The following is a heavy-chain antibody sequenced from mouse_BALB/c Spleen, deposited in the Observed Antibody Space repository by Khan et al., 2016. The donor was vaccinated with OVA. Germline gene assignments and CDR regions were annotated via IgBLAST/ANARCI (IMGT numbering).Heavy chain of an antibody. CDR3: ARGAGYWYFDV. V-gene: IGHV9-1*02. CDR1: GYTFTNYG. CDR2: INTYTGEP. Sequence: QIQLVQSGPELKKPGETVKISCKASGYTFTNYGMNWVKQAPGKGLKWMGWINTYTGEPTYTDDFKGRFAFSLETSASTAYLQINNLKNEDMATXFCARGAGYWYFDVWRAGTTVTVSS. J-gene: IGHJ1*01.